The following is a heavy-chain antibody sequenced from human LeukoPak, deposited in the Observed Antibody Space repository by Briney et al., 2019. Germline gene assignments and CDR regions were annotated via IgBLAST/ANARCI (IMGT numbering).Heavy chain of an antibody. V-gene: IGHV4-31*03. D-gene: IGHD3-10*01. J-gene: IGHJ4*02. Sequence: SQTLSLTCTVSGGSISSGGYSWSWIRQHPGKGLEWIGYIYYSGSTYYNPSLKSRVTISVDTSKNQFSLKLSSVTAADTAVYYCARASLGGRGVTFDYWGQGTLVTVSS. CDR3: ARASLGGRGVTFDY. CDR2: IYYSGST. CDR1: GGSISSGGYS.